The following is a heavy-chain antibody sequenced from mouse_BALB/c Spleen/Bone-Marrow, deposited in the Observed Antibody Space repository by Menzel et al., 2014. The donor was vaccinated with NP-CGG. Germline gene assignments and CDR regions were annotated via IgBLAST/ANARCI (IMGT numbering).Heavy chain of an antibody. V-gene: IGHV1-54*01. CDR2: INPGSGGT. Sequence: VQLQQSGAELVRPGTSVKVSCKASGYAFINYLIEWVKQRPGQGLEWIGVINPGSGGTNYNEKFKGKATLPAEKSSSTAYMQLSSLTSDDAAVYFCARYDGYRFAYWGQGTLVTVSA. CDR1: GYAFINYL. CDR3: ARYDGYRFAY. J-gene: IGHJ3*01. D-gene: IGHD2-3*01.